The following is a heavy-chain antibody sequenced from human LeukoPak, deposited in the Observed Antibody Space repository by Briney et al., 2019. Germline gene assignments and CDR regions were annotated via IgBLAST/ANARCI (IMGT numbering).Heavy chain of an antibody. CDR2: INHSGST. Sequence: SETLSLTCAVYGGSFSGYHWSWIRQPPGKGLEWIGEINHSGSTNYNPSLKSRVTISVDTSKNQFSLKLSSVTAADTAVFYCARVDGDYSFDYWGHGTLVTVSS. J-gene: IGHJ4*01. D-gene: IGHD4-17*01. CDR3: ARVDGDYSFDY. V-gene: IGHV4-34*01. CDR1: GGSFSGYH.